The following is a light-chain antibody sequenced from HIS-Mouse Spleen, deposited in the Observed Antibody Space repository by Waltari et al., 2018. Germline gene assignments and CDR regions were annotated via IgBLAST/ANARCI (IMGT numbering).Light chain of an antibody. V-gene: IGLV3-27*01. CDR3: YSAADNSGV. Sequence: SYELTQPSSVSVSPGQTARITCSGDVLAKKYARWFQQKPGQAPVLAIDKDSERPSGSPERFSGSSSGTTVTLTISGAQVEDEADYYCYSAADNSGVFGGGTKLTVL. J-gene: IGLJ2*01. CDR2: KDS. CDR1: VLAKKY.